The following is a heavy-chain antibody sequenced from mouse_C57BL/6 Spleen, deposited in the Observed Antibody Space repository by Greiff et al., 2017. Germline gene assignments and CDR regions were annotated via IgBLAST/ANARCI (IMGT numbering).Heavy chain of an antibody. CDR2: IRNKANGYTT. CDR1: GFTFTDYY. J-gene: IGHJ1*03. V-gene: IGHV7-3*01. Sequence: DVMLVESGGGLVQPGGSLSLSCAASGFTFTDYYMSWVRQPPGKELEWLGFIRNKANGYTTEYSASVKGRFTISRDNSQSILYLQMNALRAEDSATYYCARYALHWYFDVWGTGTTVTVSS. CDR3: ARYALHWYFDV.